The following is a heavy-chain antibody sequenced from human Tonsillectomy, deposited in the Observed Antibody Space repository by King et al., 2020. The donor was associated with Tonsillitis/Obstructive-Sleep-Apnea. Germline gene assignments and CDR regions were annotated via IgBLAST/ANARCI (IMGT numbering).Heavy chain of an antibody. V-gene: IGHV3-23*04. Sequence: VQLVESGGGLVQPGGSLRLSCAASGFTFSSYAMSWVRQTPGRGLEWVSTISDSGGSTYYADSVKGRFTISRDNSKDTLYLQMNSLRAEDTAVYYCAKDCWGYRCSSWSDYWGQGTLVSVSS. CDR1: GFTFSSYA. J-gene: IGHJ4*02. CDR3: AKDCWGYRCSSWSDY. D-gene: IGHD6-13*01. CDR2: ISDSGGST.